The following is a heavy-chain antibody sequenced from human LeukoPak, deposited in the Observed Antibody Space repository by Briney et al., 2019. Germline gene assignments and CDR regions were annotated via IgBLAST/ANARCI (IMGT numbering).Heavy chain of an antibody. CDR1: GFTFSSYA. CDR3: ANSLGVVRGVYL. CDR2: ISGSGGST. Sequence: PGGSLRLSCAASGFTFSSYAMSWVRQAPGKGLEWVSAISGSGGSTYYADSVKGRFTISRDNSKNTLYLQMNSLRAEDTAVYYCANSLGVVRGVYLWGQGTLVTVSS. J-gene: IGHJ4*02. D-gene: IGHD3-10*01. V-gene: IGHV3-23*01.